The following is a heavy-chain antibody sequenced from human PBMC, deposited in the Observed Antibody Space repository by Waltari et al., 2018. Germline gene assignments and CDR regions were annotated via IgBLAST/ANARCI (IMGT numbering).Heavy chain of an antibody. J-gene: IGHJ3*02. Sequence: QVQLQESGPGLVKPSQTLSLTCTVSGGSISSGGYYWSWIRQHPGKGLEWIGYIYYSGSTYYNPSLKSRVTISVDTSKNQFSLKLSSVTAADTAVYYWARECGGNSVNAFDIWGQGTMVTVSS. D-gene: IGHD2-21*02. CDR1: GGSISSGGYY. V-gene: IGHV4-31*03. CDR2: IYYSGST. CDR3: ARECGGNSVNAFDI.